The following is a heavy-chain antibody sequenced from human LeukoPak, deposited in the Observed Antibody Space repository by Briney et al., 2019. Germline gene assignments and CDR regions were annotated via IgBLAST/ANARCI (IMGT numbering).Heavy chain of an antibody. J-gene: IGHJ4*02. CDR2: INPNSGGT. CDR1: GYTFTSYY. Sequence: ASVKVSCKASGYTFTSYYMHWVRQAPGQGLEWMGWINPNSGGTNYAQKFQGRVTMTRDTSISTAYMELSRLRSDDTAVYYCAIIVVVPAAMTHYFDYWGQGTLVTVSS. V-gene: IGHV1-2*02. D-gene: IGHD2-2*01. CDR3: AIIVVVPAAMTHYFDY.